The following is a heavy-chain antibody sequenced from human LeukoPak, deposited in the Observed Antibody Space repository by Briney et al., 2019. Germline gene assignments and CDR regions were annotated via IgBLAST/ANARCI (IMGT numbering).Heavy chain of an antibody. CDR2: IIPILGIA. Sequence: ASVKVSCKASGGTFSSYAISWVRQAPGQGLEWMGRIIPILGIANYAQKFQGRVTITADKSTSTAYMALSSLRSEDTAVYYCARKGSNDYYYYYGMDVWGQGTTVTVSS. CDR1: GGTFSSYA. J-gene: IGHJ6*02. CDR3: ARKGSNDYYYYYGMDV. V-gene: IGHV1-69*04.